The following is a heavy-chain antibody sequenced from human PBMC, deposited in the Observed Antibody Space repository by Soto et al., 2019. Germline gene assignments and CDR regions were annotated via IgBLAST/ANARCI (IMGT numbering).Heavy chain of an antibody. V-gene: IGHV1-69*01. J-gene: IGHJ6*02. CDR2: INPIFGTT. CDR1: GGTFSSYA. CDR3: ARSSSKPLDF. Sequence: QVQLVQSGAEVKKPGSSVRVSCKASGGTFSSYAYSWVRQAPGQGLEWMGGINPIFGTTNYAQKFQGRVTITADESTSTAYMELSTLRSEDTAMYYCARSSSKPLDFWGQGTTVTVSS.